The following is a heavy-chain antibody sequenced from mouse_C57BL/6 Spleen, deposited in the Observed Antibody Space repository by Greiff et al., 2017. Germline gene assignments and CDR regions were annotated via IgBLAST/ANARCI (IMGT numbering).Heavy chain of an antibody. V-gene: IGHV1-7*01. CDR1: GYTFTSYW. CDR3: ARLPYDYDGWFAY. D-gene: IGHD2-4*01. CDR2: INPSSGYT. Sequence: VKVVESGAELAKPGASVKLSCKASGYTFTSYWMHWVKQRPGQGLEWIGYINPSSGYTKYNQKFKDKATLTADKSSSTAYMQLRRLTYEDSAVYYCARLPYDYDGWFAYWGQGTLVTVSA. J-gene: IGHJ3*01.